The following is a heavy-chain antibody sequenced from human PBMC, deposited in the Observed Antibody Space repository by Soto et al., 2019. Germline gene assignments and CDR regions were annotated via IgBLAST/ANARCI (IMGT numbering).Heavy chain of an antibody. D-gene: IGHD6-13*01. CDR2: INAGNGNT. CDR3: ARGIAAAGTDY. J-gene: IGHJ4*02. CDR1: GYTFTSYA. Sequence: ASVKVSCKASGYTFTSYAMHWVRQAPGQRLEWMGWINAGNGNTKYSQKFQGRVTISRDNAKNTLYLQMNSLRAEDTAVYYCARGIAAAGTDYWGQGTPVTVSS. V-gene: IGHV1-3*01.